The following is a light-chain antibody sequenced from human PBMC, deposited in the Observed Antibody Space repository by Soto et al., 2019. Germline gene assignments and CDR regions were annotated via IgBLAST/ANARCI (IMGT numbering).Light chain of an antibody. J-gene: IGKJ1*01. CDR2: GAS. V-gene: IGKV3-15*01. CDR1: ESVSSN. CDR3: QQYNNWPQ. Sequence: EIVMTQSPATLSVSPGERATLSCRASESVSSNLAWDQQKPGQAPRLLIYGASTRATGIPTRFSGSGSGTEFTLTISSLQSEDFAVYSCQQYNNWPQFGQGTKVEIK.